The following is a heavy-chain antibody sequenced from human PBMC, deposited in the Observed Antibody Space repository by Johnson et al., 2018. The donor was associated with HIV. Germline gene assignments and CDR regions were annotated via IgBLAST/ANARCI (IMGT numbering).Heavy chain of an antibody. V-gene: IGHV3-7*04. J-gene: IGHJ3*02. CDR1: GFTFSDYW. Sequence: VQLVESGGGLVQPGGSLRLSCGASGFTFSDYWMSWVRQAPGKGLEWVASIKYDGSDKYYVDAVKGRLIISRDNVNNSVYLQMNSLRGEDTAVYYCPVDTEAFDIWGQGTMVTVSS. D-gene: IGHD1-14*01. CDR2: IKYDGSDK. CDR3: PVDTEAFDI.